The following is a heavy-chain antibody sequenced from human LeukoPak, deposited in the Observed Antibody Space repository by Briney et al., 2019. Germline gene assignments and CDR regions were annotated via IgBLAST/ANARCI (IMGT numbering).Heavy chain of an antibody. CDR3: AKARGDY. Sequence: PWGSLRLTCAASGFTFSTSYMSWVRQAPGKGLESVANINQDGSEKYYVDSVKGRFTISRDNAKNSLYLQMNSLRAEDTAVYYCAKARGDYWGQGTLVSVSS. CDR1: GFTFSTSY. J-gene: IGHJ4*02. CDR2: INQDGSEK. V-gene: IGHV3-7*01.